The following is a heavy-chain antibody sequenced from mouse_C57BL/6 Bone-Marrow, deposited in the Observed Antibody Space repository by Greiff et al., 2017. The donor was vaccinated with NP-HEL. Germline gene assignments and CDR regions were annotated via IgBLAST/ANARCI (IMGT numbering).Heavy chain of an antibody. J-gene: IGHJ2*01. D-gene: IGHD3-2*02. CDR2: IYPRGGNT. CDR3: ATELRLRRAY. V-gene: IGHV1-81*01. Sequence: VQLQQSGAELARPGASVKLSCKASGYTFTSYGISWVKQRTGQGLEWIGEIYPRGGNTYYNEKFKGKATLTADKSSSTAYMELRSLTSEDSAVYFCATELRLRRAYWGQGTTLTVSS. CDR1: GYTFTSYG.